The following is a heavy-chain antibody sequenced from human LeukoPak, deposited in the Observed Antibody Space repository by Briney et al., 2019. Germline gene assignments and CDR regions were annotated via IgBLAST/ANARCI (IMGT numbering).Heavy chain of an antibody. CDR2: IWYDGSNH. V-gene: IGHV3-33*03. D-gene: IGHD1-7*01. Sequence: GGSLRLSCAASEFTFSNYDMHWVRQAPGKGLEWVALIWYDGSNHYYADSVKGRFIISRDNSKNTLYLQLNSLRVEDTAVYYCAKGTQLHRPPGFDYWGQGTLVTVSS. CDR1: EFTFSNYD. CDR3: AKGTQLHRPPGFDY. J-gene: IGHJ4*02.